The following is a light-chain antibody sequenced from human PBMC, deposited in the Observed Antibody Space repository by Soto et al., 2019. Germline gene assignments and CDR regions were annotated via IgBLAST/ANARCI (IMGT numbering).Light chain of an antibody. CDR1: SSDVGSYNY. V-gene: IGLV2-11*01. CDR2: DVT. J-gene: IGLJ2*01. Sequence: QSALTQPRSVSGSPGQSVTISCTGTSSDVGSYNYVSWYQQHPGKAPKFIIYDVTKRPSGVPDRFSGSKSGNTVSLTISGLQAEDEADYSCCSYAGRYTLFGGGTKVTVL. CDR3: CSYAGRYTL.